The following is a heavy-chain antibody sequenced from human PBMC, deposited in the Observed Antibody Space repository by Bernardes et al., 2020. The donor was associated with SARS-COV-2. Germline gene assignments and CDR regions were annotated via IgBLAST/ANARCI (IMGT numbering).Heavy chain of an antibody. J-gene: IGHJ4*02. CDR2: IIPIFGTA. CDR3: ASGYSSSWYVDY. V-gene: IGHV1-69*13. Sequence: SVEVSCKASGGTFSSYAISWVRQAPGQGLEWMGRIIPIFGTANYAQKFQGRVTITADESTSTAYMELSSLRSEDTAVYYCASGYSSSWYVDYWGQGTLVTVSS. CDR1: GGTFSSYA. D-gene: IGHD6-13*01.